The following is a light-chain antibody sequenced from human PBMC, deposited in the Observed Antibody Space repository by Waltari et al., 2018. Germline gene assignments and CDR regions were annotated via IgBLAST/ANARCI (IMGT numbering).Light chain of an antibody. J-gene: IGLJ1*01. Sequence: QSVLTQPPSASATPGQRGPISCSGSHSNLGSNYLYWYQQLPGTAPKPLINRNDQRPSRVPDRLSAAKCGTSASLAISELRSEDEGIYYCASWDDSHYVFGPGTTVSVL. CDR3: ASWDDSHYV. CDR2: RND. V-gene: IGLV1-47*01. CDR1: HSNLGSNY.